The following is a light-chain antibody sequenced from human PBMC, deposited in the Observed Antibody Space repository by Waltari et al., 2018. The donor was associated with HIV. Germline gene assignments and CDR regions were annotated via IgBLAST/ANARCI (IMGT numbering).Light chain of an antibody. CDR3: ASWADTLCHWV. V-gene: IGLV1-44*01. J-gene: IGLJ3*02. CDR1: NYNVGKNF. Sequence: QSVLTQPPSASKTPGQRVLMSCSGTNYNVGKNFVSWVQQVPGGAHKLVIYRNGRRPSGVPDRFSVGESGSAATLAIISLQSYDDSSYFSASWADTLCHWVFGVGTKLTV. CDR2: RNG.